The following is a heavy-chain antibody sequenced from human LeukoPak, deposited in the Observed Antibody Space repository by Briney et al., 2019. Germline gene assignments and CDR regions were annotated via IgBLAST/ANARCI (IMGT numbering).Heavy chain of an antibody. CDR3: AEGFDVTPTYFHQ. V-gene: IGHV3-11*03. J-gene: IGHJ1*01. CDR1: GFTFSDYY. D-gene: IGHD2-15*01. CDR2: ISSSSSYT. Sequence: GGSLRLSCAAPGFTFSDYYMSWIRQAPGKALEWVSYISSSSSYTNYADSVKGRFTISRDNSKNTLYLQMNSLRAEDTAVYYCAEGFDVTPTYFHQWGQGTLVTVSS.